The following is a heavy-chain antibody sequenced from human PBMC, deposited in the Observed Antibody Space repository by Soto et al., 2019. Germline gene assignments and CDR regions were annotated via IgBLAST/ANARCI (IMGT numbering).Heavy chain of an antibody. CDR3: ASSIAAAGTIDY. D-gene: IGHD6-13*01. J-gene: IGHJ4*02. CDR2: IYYSGST. Sequence: SETLSLTCTVSGGSISSYYWSWIRQPPGKGLEWIGYIYYSGSTNYNPSLKSRVTISVDTSKNQFSLKLSSVTAADTAVHYCASSIAAAGTIDYWGQGTLVTVSS. V-gene: IGHV4-59*01. CDR1: GGSISSYY.